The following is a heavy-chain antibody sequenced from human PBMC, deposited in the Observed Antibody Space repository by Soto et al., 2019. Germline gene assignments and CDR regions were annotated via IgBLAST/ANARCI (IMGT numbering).Heavy chain of an antibody. D-gene: IGHD1-20*01. CDR2: IIPIFGTA. V-gene: IGHV1-69*13. CDR1: GGTFSSYA. CDR3: AILGIEPRPSPGAFEI. Sequence: SVEVACKASGGTFSSYAISWVRQAPGQGLEWMGGIIPIFGTANYAQKFEGRVTITADESTSTAYMELSSLRSEDTAVYYWAILGIEPRPSPGAFEIWGQQTMVTASS. J-gene: IGHJ3*02.